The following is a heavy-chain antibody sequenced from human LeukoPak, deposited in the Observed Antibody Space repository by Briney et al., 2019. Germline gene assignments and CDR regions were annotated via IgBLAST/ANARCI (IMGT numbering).Heavy chain of an antibody. CDR3: ARVYLGESYYFDS. CDR2: IRYDGSNK. V-gene: IGHV3-30*02. CDR1: GFTFSSYG. D-gene: IGHD3-10*01. Sequence: GGSLRLSCAASGFTFSSYGMHWVRQAPGKGLEWVAFIRYDGSNKYYADSVKGRFTISRDNSKNTLYLQMNSLRAEDTAVYYCARVYLGESYYFDSWGQGTLVTVSS. J-gene: IGHJ4*02.